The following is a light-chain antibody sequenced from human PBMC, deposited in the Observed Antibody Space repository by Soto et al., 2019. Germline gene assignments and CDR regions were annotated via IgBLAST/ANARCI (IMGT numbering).Light chain of an antibody. CDR1: HSVSIW. Sequence: DIQMTQSPSTLSSSEGDRVTISCRASHSVSIWLAWYQQKPGRAPKLLIYKSSILESGVPSRFSGSGSETEFTLTITSLQPEDSATYYCQQRNSYPRTFGQGTKVDIK. V-gene: IGKV1-5*03. CDR3: QQRNSYPRT. CDR2: KSS. J-gene: IGKJ2*01.